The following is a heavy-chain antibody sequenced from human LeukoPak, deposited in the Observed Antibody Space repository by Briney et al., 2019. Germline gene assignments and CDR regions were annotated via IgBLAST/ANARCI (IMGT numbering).Heavy chain of an antibody. CDR2: IYSGGST. J-gene: IGHJ6*02. Sequence: GGSLRLSCAASGFTVSSNYMSWVRQAPGKGLGWVSVIYSGGSTYYADSVKGRFTISRDNSKNTLYLQMNGLRAEDTAVYYCARDRGVAGSNYYYYGMDVWGQGTTVTVSS. CDR1: GFTVSSNY. V-gene: IGHV3-53*01. CDR3: ARDRGVAGSNYYYYGMDV. D-gene: IGHD6-19*01.